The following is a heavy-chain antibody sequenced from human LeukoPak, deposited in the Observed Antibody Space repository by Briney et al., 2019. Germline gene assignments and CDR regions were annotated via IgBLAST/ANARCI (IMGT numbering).Heavy chain of an antibody. J-gene: IGHJ4*02. V-gene: IGHV3-53*01. CDR2: IYSGGST. CDR3: AKRGGMYPAHYFDY. Sequence: GGSLRLSCAASAFSVSSNYMSWVRQAPGKGLEWVSVIYSGGSTYYADSVKGRFTISRDNSKNTLYLQMNSLRAEDTAVYYCAKRGGMYPAHYFDYWGQGTLVTVSS. D-gene: IGHD6-13*01. CDR1: AFSVSSNY.